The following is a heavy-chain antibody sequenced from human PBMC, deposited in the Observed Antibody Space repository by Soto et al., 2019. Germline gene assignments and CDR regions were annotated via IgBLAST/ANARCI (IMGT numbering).Heavy chain of an antibody. CDR2: TYYRSKWFH. CDR1: GDSVSSDITS. V-gene: IGHV6-1*01. CDR3: ARGNALDV. D-gene: IGHD3-10*01. J-gene: IGHJ3*01. Sequence: QGQLQQSGPGLVKPSQTLSLTCAISGDSVSSDITSWNWIRQSPSRGLEWLGRTYYRSKWFHEYAASVKSRITINPATSKNQFSLQLNSMPPEDTAVYYCARGNALDVWGQGTVVTVSS.